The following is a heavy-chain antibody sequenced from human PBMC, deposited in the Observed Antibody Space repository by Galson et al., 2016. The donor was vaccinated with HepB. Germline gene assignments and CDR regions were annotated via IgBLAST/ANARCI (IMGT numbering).Heavy chain of an antibody. V-gene: IGHV3-30*19. CDR1: GFTFSSYG. CDR3: ARDRDRLYYNGMDV. J-gene: IGHJ6*02. D-gene: IGHD2-15*01. CDR2: IWYDGSKK. Sequence: SLRLSCAASGFTFSSYGMHWVRQAPGKGLEWVAVIWYDGSKKYYTDSVKGRFTISRDNSKNTLYLQMNSLRADDTAVYYCARDRDRLYYNGMDVWGQGTTVTVSS.